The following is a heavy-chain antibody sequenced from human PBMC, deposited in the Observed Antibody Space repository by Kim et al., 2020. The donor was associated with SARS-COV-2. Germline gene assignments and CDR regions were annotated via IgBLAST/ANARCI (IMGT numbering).Heavy chain of an antibody. V-gene: IGHV3-11*01. Sequence: GGSLRLSCAASGFTFSDYYMTWIRQAPGKGLEWVSYISSSGSYVNYADSVKGRFTISRDNAKHSLYLQMSSLRAEDTALYYCARVPFGDLSAYYFDFWG. CDR3: ARVPFGDLSAYYFDF. J-gene: IGHJ4*01. CDR2: ISSSGSYV. D-gene: IGHD3-10*01. CDR1: GFTFSDYY.